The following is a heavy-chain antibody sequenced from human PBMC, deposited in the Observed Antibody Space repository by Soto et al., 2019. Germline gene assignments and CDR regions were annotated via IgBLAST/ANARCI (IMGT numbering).Heavy chain of an antibody. CDR3: AKDRSGDYADYYYYGMDV. V-gene: IGHV3-30*18. CDR1: GFTFSSYG. D-gene: IGHD4-17*01. Sequence: QVQLVESGGGVVQPGRSLRLSCAASGFTFSSYGMHWVRQAPGKGLEWVAVISYDGSNKYYADSVKGRFTISRDNSKNTRYLQMYTMRAEDTAVYYCAKDRSGDYADYYYYGMDVWGQGTTVTVSS. CDR2: ISYDGSNK. J-gene: IGHJ6*02.